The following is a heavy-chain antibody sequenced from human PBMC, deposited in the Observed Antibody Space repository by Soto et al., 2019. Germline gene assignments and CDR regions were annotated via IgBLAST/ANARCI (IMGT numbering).Heavy chain of an antibody. J-gene: IGHJ4*02. CDR3: ARDPEVVVTAPDY. D-gene: IGHD2-21*02. CDR1: GFTFNRYA. CDR2: ISGSGATT. Sequence: EVQLLESGGGLVQPGGSLRLSCAASGFTFNRYAMNWVRQAAGKGLEWVSGISGSGATTYYADSVKGRFTISRDNSKNMQYLEMNSLGAADTAVYYCARDPEVVVTAPDYWGQGTLVTVSS. V-gene: IGHV3-23*01.